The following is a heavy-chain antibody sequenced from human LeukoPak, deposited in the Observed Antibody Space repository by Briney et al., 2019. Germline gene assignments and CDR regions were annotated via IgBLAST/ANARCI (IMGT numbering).Heavy chain of an antibody. J-gene: IGHJ4*02. CDR2: IYPGDSDT. CDR1: GYRFTAYW. D-gene: IGHD5-24*01. V-gene: IGHV5-51*01. Sequence: GESLKISCKGSGYRFTAYWIGWVRQVPGKGLEWMGIIYPGDSDTRYSPSFEGQVTISADKSISTAYLQWSSLKASDTAMYYCAAGGATWLLNFPFDYWGQGTLVTVSS. CDR3: AAGGATWLLNFPFDY.